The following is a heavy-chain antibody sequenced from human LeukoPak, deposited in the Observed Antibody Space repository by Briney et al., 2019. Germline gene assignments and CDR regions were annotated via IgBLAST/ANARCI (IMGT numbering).Heavy chain of an antibody. J-gene: IGHJ4*02. Sequence: GGSLRLSCAASGFTFSTYSMNWVRQAPGKGLEWVSYIGSSSSTIFYADSVKGRFTISRDNAKNSLYLQMNSLRAEDTAVYYCGRGDGVDYWGQGALVTVSS. CDR3: GRGDGVDY. D-gene: IGHD2-8*01. CDR2: IGSSSSTI. V-gene: IGHV3-48*01. CDR1: GFTFSTYS.